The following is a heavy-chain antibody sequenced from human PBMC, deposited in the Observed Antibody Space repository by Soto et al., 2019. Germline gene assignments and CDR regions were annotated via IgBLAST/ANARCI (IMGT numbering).Heavy chain of an antibody. Sequence: GASVKVSCKVSGYTLTELSMHWVRQAPGKGLEWMGGFDPEDGETIYAQNFQGRVTFTRDTSATTAYLELSSLRSEDTAIYYCARGPLILVPFDYWGQGTLVTVSS. D-gene: IGHD2-8*02. J-gene: IGHJ4*02. V-gene: IGHV1-24*01. CDR3: ARGPLILVPFDY. CDR2: FDPEDGET. CDR1: GYTLTELS.